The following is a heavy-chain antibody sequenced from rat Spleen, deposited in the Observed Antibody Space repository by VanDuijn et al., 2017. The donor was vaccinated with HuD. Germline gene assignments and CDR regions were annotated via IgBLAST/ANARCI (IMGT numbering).Heavy chain of an antibody. CDR2: INTGSGGS. D-gene: IGHD1-2*01. J-gene: IGHJ3*01. CDR1: GSTFTSDY. V-gene: IGHV1-43*01. Sequence: QVQLQQSGTELAEPGSSVKISCKVSGSTFTSDYINWIKQTTGQGLEYIGYINTGSGGSNYNEKFKGKATLTVDKSSSTVFMQLSSLTPDDSAVYYCARGGYHWFAFWGQGTLVTVSS. CDR3: ARGGYHWFAF.